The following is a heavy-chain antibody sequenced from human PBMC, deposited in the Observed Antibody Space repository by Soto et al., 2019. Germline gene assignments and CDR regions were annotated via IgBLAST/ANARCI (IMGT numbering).Heavy chain of an antibody. CDR2: IHHSGST. Sequence: SETLSLTCAVSGGSISSGGYSWSWIRQPPGKGLEWIGYIHHSGSTYYNPSLKSRVTISVDRSKNQFSLKLSSVTAADTAVYYSPFDYWGQGTLVTVSS. CDR1: GGSISSGGYS. J-gene: IGHJ4*02. CDR3: PFDY. V-gene: IGHV4-30-2*01.